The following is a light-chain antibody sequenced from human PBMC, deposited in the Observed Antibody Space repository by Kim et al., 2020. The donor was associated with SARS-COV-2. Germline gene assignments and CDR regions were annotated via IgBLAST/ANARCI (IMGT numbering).Light chain of an antibody. V-gene: IGKV4-1*01. Sequence: DIVMTQSPDSLAVSLGERATINCKSSQSVLYSSNNKNYFAWYQQKPGQPPKLLIYWASARESGGPDRFSGSGSGTDYTLTISSLQPEDAAVYYCQQYYTTPFTFGPGTKVDIK. CDR2: WAS. CDR3: QQYYTTPFT. CDR1: QSVLYSSNNKNY. J-gene: IGKJ3*01.